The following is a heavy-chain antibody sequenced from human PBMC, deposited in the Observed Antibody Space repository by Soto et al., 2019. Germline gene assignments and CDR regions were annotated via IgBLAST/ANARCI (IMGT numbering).Heavy chain of an antibody. V-gene: IGHV4-31*03. CDR3: ARGVTPVTPLYYFDY. CDR2: IYYSGST. CDR1: GCSVSSGSYY. Sequence: SATLSLTCTVSGCSVSSGSYYGSWIRQPPGKGLEWIGYIYYSGSTYYNPSLKSRVTISVDTSKNQFSLKLSSVTAADTAVYYCARGVTPVTPLYYFDYWGQGTLVTVSS. D-gene: IGHD3-16*01. J-gene: IGHJ4*02.